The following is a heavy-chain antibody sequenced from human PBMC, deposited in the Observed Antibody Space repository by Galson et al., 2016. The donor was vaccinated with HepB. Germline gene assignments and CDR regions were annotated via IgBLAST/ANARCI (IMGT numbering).Heavy chain of an antibody. V-gene: IGHV4-59*01. J-gene: IGHJ6*02. D-gene: IGHD6-6*01. Sequence: SETLSLTCSIFGGSISSYYWTWMRQPPEKGLEWIGNIYFTGGTNYNPSLKSRVTISLDTSRNQFSLKLTSVTAADSALYYCARGNEYSSPFYYYYAMDVWGQGTTVTVSS. CDR2: IYFTGGT. CDR1: GGSISSYY. CDR3: ARGNEYSSPFYYYYAMDV.